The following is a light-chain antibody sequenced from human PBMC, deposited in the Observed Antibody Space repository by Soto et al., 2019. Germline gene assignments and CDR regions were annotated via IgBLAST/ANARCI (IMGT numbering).Light chain of an antibody. CDR1: QSVSSN. V-gene: IGKV3D-15*01. J-gene: IGKJ5*01. CDR3: QQYNNWLT. Sequence: VMTQSPATLSVSPGDRATLSCRASQSVSSNLAWYQQKPGQAPRLLIYGASTRATGIQARFSGSGSGTESTLTIRSLQSEDFAVYYCQQYNNWLTFGQGTRLEIK. CDR2: GAS.